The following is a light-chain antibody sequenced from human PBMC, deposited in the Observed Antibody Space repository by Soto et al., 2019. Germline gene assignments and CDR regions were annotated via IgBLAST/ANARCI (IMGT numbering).Light chain of an antibody. J-gene: IGLJ3*02. CDR1: NIESKS. Sequence: SYELTQPPSVSVAPGRTARITCGGNNIESKSVHWYQQKPGQAPVLVIYYDDDRPSGISERFSGSNSGNTATLTITRVEAGDEADYYCQVWDSSSDHVVFGGGTKLTVL. V-gene: IGLV3-21*04. CDR2: YDD. CDR3: QVWDSSSDHVV.